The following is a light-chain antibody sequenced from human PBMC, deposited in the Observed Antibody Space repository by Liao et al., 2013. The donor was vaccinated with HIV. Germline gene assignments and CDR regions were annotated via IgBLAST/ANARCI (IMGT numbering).Light chain of an antibody. CDR3: QVWDTSTVV. J-gene: IGLJ2*01. Sequence: SYELTQPPSVSVSPGQTATITCSGDKLGDKFACWYQQKSGQSPVLVIYQDKKRPSGIPERFSGSNSGNTATLTISGAQAMDEADYYCQVWDTSTVVFGGGTKLTVL. CDR2: QDK. CDR1: KLGDKF. V-gene: IGLV3-1*01.